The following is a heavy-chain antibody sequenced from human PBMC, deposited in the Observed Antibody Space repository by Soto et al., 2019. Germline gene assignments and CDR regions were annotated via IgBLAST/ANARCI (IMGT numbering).Heavy chain of an antibody. D-gene: IGHD2-15*01. CDR2: INPNSGGT. CDR3: AREKYFSGGSCYGVWPLSYYYYGMDV. Sequence: ASVKVSCKASGYTFTGYYMHWVRQAPGQGLEWMGWINPNSGGTNYAQKFQGWVTMTRDTSISTAYMELSRLRSDDTAVYYCAREKYFSGGSCYGVWPLSYYYYGMDVWGQGTTVTVSS. J-gene: IGHJ6*02. V-gene: IGHV1-2*04. CDR1: GYTFTGYY.